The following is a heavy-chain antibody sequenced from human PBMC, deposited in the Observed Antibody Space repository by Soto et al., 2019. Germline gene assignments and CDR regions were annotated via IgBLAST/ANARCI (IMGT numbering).Heavy chain of an antibody. J-gene: IGHJ3*02. Sequence: QVQLQESGPGLVKPSQTLSLTCTVSGGSISSGDYSGSWIRQPPGKGLEWIGYIYYSGSTYYNPSLKSRVTISVDTSKSRFGLKLSSVTAADTAVYYCAIECIAADALDAFEIWGQGTMVTVSS. D-gene: IGHD6-13*01. CDR3: AIECIAADALDAFEI. CDR1: GGSISSGDYS. CDR2: IYYSGST. V-gene: IGHV4-30-4*01.